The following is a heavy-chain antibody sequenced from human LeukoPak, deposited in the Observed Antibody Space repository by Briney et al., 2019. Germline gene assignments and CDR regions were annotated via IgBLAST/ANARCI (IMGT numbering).Heavy chain of an antibody. Sequence: GGSLRLSCAASRFTFSSYAMNWVRQAPGKGLEWVSGISGSGGSTYYADSVKGRFTIARDNSKNTLYLQMGRLRAEDMAVYSCARSNNIVGATYFDYWGQGTLVTVSS. CDR2: ISGSGGST. CDR1: RFTFSSYA. J-gene: IGHJ4*02. V-gene: IGHV3-23*01. CDR3: ARSNNIVGATYFDY. D-gene: IGHD1-26*01.